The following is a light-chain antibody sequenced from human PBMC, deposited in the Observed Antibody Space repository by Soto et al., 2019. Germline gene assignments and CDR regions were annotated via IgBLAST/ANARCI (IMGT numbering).Light chain of an antibody. CDR3: QQHNSFSLIT. CDR2: DAS. V-gene: IGKV1-5*01. CDR1: QSISRW. J-gene: IGKJ5*01. Sequence: DIHITQSSSSVCASLGDTVSLSCRGSQSISRWLAWYQQKPGKAPKILISDASILENGVPSRFSCTGSGTEFTLTISSLQPDDFETYFCQQHNSFSLITFGQGTQLEIK.